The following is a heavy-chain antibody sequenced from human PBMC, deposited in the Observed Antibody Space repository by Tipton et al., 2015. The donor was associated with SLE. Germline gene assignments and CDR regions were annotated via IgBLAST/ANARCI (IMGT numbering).Heavy chain of an antibody. D-gene: IGHD6-13*01. J-gene: IGHJ4*02. CDR3: ARGTSIAAPAFHF. CDR1: GYSFTSYW. V-gene: IGHV5-51*03. CDR2: IYPDDSDT. Sequence: VQLVQSGAEVKKPGESLKISCKGSGYSFTSYWIGWVRQMPGKGLEWMGAIYPDDSDTRYSPSFQGHVTISADKSISTAYLQWSSLKASDPAMYYCARGTSIAAPAFHFWGQGTLVTVSS.